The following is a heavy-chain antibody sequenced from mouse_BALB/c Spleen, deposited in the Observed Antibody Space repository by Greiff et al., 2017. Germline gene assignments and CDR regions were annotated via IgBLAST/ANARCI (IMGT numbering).Heavy chain of an antibody. Sequence: DVHLVESGGGLVKPGGSLKLSCAASGFTFSDYYMYWVRQTPEKRLEWVATISDGGSYTYYPDSVKGRFTISRDNAKNNLYLQMSSLKSEDTAMYYCATGYYFDYWGQGTTLTVSS. V-gene: IGHV5-4*02. CDR2: ISDGGSYT. D-gene: IGHD4-1*01. J-gene: IGHJ2*01. CDR1: GFTFSDYY. CDR3: ATGYYFDY.